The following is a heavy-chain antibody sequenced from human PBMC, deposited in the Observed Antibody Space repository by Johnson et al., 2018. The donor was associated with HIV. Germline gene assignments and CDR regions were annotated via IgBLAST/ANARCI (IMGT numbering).Heavy chain of an antibody. V-gene: IGHV3-23*04. J-gene: IGHJ3*02. CDR3: PAWPGGHGESHEMEKGAFDM. Sequence: VQLVESGGGLVQPGGSLRLSCAASGFTFSSYAMSWVRQAPGKGLEWVSAISGSGGSTYYADSVKGRFTISRDDSKNTAYLQMNSLKTEDTAVFMPPAWPGGHGESHEMEKGAFDMWGQGTMVTGSS. CDR1: GFTFSSYA. CDR2: ISGSGGST. D-gene: IGHD2-2*01.